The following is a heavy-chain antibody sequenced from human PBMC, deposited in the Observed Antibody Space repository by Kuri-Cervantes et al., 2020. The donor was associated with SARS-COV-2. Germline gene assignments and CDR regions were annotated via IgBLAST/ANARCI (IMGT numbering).Heavy chain of an antibody. CDR1: GFTFSSYA. CDR2: ISGTGGTT. D-gene: IGHD3-22*01. V-gene: IGHV3-23*01. CDR3: ASRYYYDSSGPHYMDV. Sequence: GESLKISCAASGFTFSSYAMSWVRQAPGKGLEWVSAISGTGGTTYYADSVKGRFTISRDNAKNSLYLQMNSLRAEDTAVYYCASRYYYDSSGPHYMDVWGKGTTVTVSS. J-gene: IGHJ6*03.